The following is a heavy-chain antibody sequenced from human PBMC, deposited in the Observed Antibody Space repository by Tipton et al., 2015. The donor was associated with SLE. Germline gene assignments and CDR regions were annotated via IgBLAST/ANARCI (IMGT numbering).Heavy chain of an antibody. CDR3: AVHRFTMVRGRGAFDI. V-gene: IGHV4-34*01. J-gene: IGHJ3*02. Sequence: TLSLTCAVYGGSFSGYYWSWIRQPPGKGLEWIGEINHSGSTNYNPSLKSRVTISVDTSKNQFSLKLSSVTAAYTAVYYCAVHRFTMVRGRGAFDICGQGTMVTVSS. CDR1: GGSFSGYY. D-gene: IGHD3-10*01. CDR2: INHSGST.